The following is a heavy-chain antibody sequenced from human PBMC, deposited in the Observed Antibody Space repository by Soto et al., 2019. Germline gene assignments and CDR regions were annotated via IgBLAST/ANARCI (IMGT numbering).Heavy chain of an antibody. CDR1: GYTFTAQY. CDR3: AKGDSSWVSWFDP. CDR2: INPTTGAT. J-gene: IGHJ5*02. D-gene: IGHD6-19*01. Sequence: QAQLVQSGAEVKKPGASVKVSCQASGYTFTAQYLHWVRKAPGEGLEWMGWINPTTGATRYAQKFQGRVTMTRDPYMSTASLEVRSLTPDDPAVYYCAKGDSSWVSWFDPWGQGTLVTVSS. V-gene: IGHV1-2*02.